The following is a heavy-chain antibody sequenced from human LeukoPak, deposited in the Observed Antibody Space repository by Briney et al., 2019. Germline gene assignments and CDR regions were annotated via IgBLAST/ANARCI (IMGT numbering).Heavy chain of an antibody. CDR3: ARIFIRNGYSSYFDC. CDR2: VYQSGTT. J-gene: IGHJ4*02. D-gene: IGHD5-18*01. V-gene: IGHV4-38-2*02. CDR1: GFSISSGHY. Sequence: PSETLSLTCTVSGFSISSGHYWGWVRQPPGTGLEWIGSVYQSGTTYYNPSLKSRVTTSVDMSKTQFSLRLRPVTAADTAVYYCARIFIRNGYSSYFDCWGKGTLVTVSS.